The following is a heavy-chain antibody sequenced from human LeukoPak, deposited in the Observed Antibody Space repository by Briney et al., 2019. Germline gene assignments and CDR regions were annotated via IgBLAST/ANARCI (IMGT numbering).Heavy chain of an antibody. Sequence: GGSLRLSCAASGFTFSSYAMHWVRQAPGKGLEWVAVISYDGSNKYYADSVRGRFTISRDNFKNTVSLQLNSLRAEDTAMYYCAKDDDWGRFNHWGQGTLVTVSS. D-gene: IGHD3-16*01. CDR1: GFTFSSYA. J-gene: IGHJ1*01. CDR2: ISYDGSNK. V-gene: IGHV3-30*04. CDR3: AKDDDWGRFNH.